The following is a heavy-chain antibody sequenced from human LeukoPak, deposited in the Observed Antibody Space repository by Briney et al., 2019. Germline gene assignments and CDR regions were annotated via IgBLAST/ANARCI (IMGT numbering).Heavy chain of an antibody. D-gene: IGHD5-24*01. J-gene: IGHJ4*02. CDR1: VGSIISGDYY. CDR3: ARDTSRDGYNYDY. V-gene: IGHV4-30-4*01. CDR2: IYYSGST. Sequence: SQTLSLTCTVSVGSIISGDYYWSWIRQPPGKGLEWSGYIYYSGSTYYNPSLKSRVTISVDTYKNQSSLKLSSVTAEDTAVYYCARDTSRDGYNYDYWGQGTLVTVSS.